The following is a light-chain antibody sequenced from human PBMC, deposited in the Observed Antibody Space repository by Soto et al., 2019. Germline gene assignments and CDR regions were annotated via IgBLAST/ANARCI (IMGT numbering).Light chain of an antibody. CDR3: QKYDRAPSIT. CDR2: TAS. V-gene: IGKV1-27*01. CDR1: QGIGNS. Sequence: DIQMTQSPSSLSASVGDRVTITCRASQGIGNSLAWYQHKPGKAPKLLIYTASTLQSGAPSRFSGSGSGTYFTLTISSLQPEDVASYYCQKYDRAPSITFGQGTRLEIK. J-gene: IGKJ5*01.